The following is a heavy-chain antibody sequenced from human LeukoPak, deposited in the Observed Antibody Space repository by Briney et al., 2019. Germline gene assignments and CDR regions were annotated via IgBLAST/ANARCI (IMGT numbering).Heavy chain of an antibody. J-gene: IGHJ4*02. CDR2: ISSSSSTI. V-gene: IGHV3-48*01. D-gene: IGHD3-22*01. CDR1: GFTFSSYS. Sequence: PGGSLRLSCAASGFTFSSYSMNWVRQAPGKGLEWVSYISSSSSTIHYADSVKGRFTISRDNAKNSLYLQMNSLRAEDTAVYYCARPYDSSGYLTGYWGQGTLVTVSS. CDR3: ARPYDSSGYLTGY.